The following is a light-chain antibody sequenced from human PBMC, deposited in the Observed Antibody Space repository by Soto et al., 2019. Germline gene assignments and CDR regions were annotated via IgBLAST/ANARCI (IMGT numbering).Light chain of an antibody. Sequence: AVEITRCPSSLGASVWDRVTISCRASQDIRNTLAWYQQKPGEAPKLLIFAASNLQSGVPSRFSGSGSVTDFTLAITGLQPEDFATYYCLQYYNFSWTFGQGTKVDIK. CDR2: AAS. CDR1: QDIRNT. CDR3: LQYYNFSWT. V-gene: IGKV1-6*01. J-gene: IGKJ1*01.